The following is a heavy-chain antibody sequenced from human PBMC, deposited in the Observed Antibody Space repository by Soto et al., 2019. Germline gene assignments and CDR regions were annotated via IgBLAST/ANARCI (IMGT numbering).Heavy chain of an antibody. D-gene: IGHD1-1*01. CDR1: GGSFRGYQ. CDR3: ARGWRFDP. CDR2: INHSGTT. V-gene: IGHV4-34*01. J-gene: IGHJ5*02. Sequence: KPSETLSLTCGVYGGSFRGYQWNWIRQSPGQGLEWIGEINHSGTTKYNPSLESRINLSVDTSKKQFSLKMFSVTAADTAIYYCARGWRFDPWGQGTQVTVPS.